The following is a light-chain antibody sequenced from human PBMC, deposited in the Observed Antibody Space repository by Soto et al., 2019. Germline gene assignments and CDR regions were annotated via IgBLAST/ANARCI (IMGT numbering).Light chain of an antibody. CDR1: QSVTNNY. J-gene: IGKJ5*01. Sequence: DIVLTQSPGPLSLSPGERATLSCRASQSVTNNYLAWYQQKPGQAPRLLIDGASSRATGVPDRFSGTGSGTDFTLTISSLEPEDFAVYYCQQRSNWPPITFGQGTRLEIK. CDR3: QQRSNWPPIT. CDR2: GAS. V-gene: IGKV3D-20*02.